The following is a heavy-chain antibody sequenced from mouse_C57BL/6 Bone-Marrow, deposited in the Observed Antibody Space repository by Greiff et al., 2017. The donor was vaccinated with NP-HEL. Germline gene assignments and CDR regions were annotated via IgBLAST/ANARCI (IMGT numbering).Heavy chain of an antibody. CDR2: IRSKSNNYAT. Sequence: GGGLVQPKGSLKLSCAASGFSFNTYAMNWVRQAPGKGLEWVARIRSKSNNYATYYADSVKDRFTISRDDSESMLYLQMNNLKTEDTAMYYCVRQGAQATDYFDYWGQGTTLTVSS. CDR1: GFSFNTYA. CDR3: VRQGAQATDYFDY. V-gene: IGHV10-1*01. D-gene: IGHD3-2*02. J-gene: IGHJ2*01.